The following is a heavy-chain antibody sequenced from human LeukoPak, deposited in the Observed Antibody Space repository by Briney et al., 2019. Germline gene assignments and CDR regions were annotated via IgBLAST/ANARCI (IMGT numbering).Heavy chain of an antibody. CDR3: AKVGIWGSSGWYLDY. Sequence: GGSLRLSCAASGFTFSSYAMGWVRQAPGKGLEWVSAISGSGGSTYYADSVKGRFTISRDNSKNTLYLQMNSLRAEDTALYYCAKVGIWGSSGWYLDYWGQGTLVTVSS. J-gene: IGHJ4*02. CDR1: GFTFSSYA. CDR2: ISGSGGST. V-gene: IGHV3-23*01. D-gene: IGHD6-19*01.